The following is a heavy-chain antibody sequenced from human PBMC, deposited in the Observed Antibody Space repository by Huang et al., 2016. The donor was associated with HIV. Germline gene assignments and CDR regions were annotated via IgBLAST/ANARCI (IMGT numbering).Heavy chain of an antibody. J-gene: IGHJ4*02. V-gene: IGHV3-21*02. CDR1: GFDFSDYG. D-gene: IGHD2-2*01. CDR3: ARVDAAANMMGVDL. CDR2: ISSDGNYI. Sequence: EVRLVASGGGLVHSGGSLRLSCVVSGFDFSDYGMNWVRQNPGKWLEWVASISSDGNYIYYSDSVKGRFTIFRDNAKNSVSLQMNILGAEDTAVYFCARVDAAANMMGVDLWGRGSLVTVSS.